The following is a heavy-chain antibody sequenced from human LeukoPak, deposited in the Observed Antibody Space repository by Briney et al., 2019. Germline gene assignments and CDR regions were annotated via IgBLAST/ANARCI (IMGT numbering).Heavy chain of an antibody. V-gene: IGHV1-69*04. CDR2: IIPILGIA. J-gene: IGHJ3*02. CDR1: GGTFSSYA. Sequence: GASVKVPCKASGGTFSSYAISWVRQAPGQGLEWMGRIIPILGIANYAQKFQGRVTITADKSTSTAYMELSSLRSEDTAVYYCARDTGYCSGGSCYPGGAFDIWGQGTMVTVSS. D-gene: IGHD2-15*01. CDR3: ARDTGYCSGGSCYPGGAFDI.